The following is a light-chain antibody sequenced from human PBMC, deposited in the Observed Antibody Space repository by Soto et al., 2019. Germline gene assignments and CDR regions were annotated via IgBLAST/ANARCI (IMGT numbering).Light chain of an antibody. CDR3: QQYDNLPLT. V-gene: IGKV1-33*01. J-gene: IGKJ4*01. CDR1: QDINNY. Sequence: DIQMTQSPSSLPASVGDRVTITCQASQDINNYLNWYQQKSGKAPKLLIYDASDLETGVPSRFSGSGSGTDFTFTISSLQPEDIATYYCQQYDNLPLTFGGGTKVEIK. CDR2: DAS.